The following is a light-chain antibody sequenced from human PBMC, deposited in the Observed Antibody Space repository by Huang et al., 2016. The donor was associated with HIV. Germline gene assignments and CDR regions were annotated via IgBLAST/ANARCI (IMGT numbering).Light chain of an antibody. Sequence: IQMTQSPASLSAYVGDRVTISCQANQDIRSYLNWYQQKPGKAPRLLIYGASNLQAGVPSRFSGNGSGTDFTITISSLQSEDIATYYCQQYDSLYTFGQGTRLAIK. V-gene: IGKV1-33*01. CDR1: QDIRSY. J-gene: IGKJ2*01. CDR3: QQYDSLYT. CDR2: GAS.